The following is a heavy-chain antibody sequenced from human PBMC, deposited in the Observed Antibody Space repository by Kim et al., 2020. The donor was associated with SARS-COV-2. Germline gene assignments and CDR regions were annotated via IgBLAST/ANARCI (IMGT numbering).Heavy chain of an antibody. V-gene: IGHV1-69*13. CDR1: GGTFSSYA. CDR2: IIPIFGTA. D-gene: IGHD3-10*01. Sequence: SVKVSCKASGGTFSSYAISWVRQAPGQGLEWMGGIIPIFGTANYAQKFQGRVTITADESTSTAYMELSSLRSEDTAVYYCARAPYYYGSGSYYGDYYYYYGMDVWGQGTTVTVSS. CDR3: ARAPYYYGSGSYYGDYYYYYGMDV. J-gene: IGHJ6*02.